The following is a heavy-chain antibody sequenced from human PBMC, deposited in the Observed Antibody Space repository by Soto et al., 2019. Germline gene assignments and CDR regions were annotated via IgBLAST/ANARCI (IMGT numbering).Heavy chain of an antibody. Sequence: QLQLQESGSGLVKPSQTLSLTCAVSDGAISSGGYSWSWIRQPPGKGLEWIGYIYHSGSTYYNPSLKSRVTISVDSSKNQFALKLSSVTAADTAVYYCARGESRPNWFDPWGQGTLVTVSS. CDR2: IYHSGST. D-gene: IGHD6-13*01. CDR1: DGAISSGGYS. CDR3: ARGESRPNWFDP. V-gene: IGHV4-30-2*01. J-gene: IGHJ5*02.